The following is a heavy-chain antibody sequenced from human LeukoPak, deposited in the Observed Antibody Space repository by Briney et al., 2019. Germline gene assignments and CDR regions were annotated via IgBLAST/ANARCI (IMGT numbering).Heavy chain of an antibody. V-gene: IGHV4-39*01. D-gene: IGHD5-18*01. CDR1: GGSISSSSYY. CDR3: ARHVDTAMVYFDY. Sequence: SETLSLTCTVSGGSISSSSYYWGWIRRPPGKGLEWIGSIYYSGSTYYNPSLKSRVTISVDTSKNQFSLKLSSVTAADTAVYYCARHVDTAMVYFDYWGQGTLVTVSS. J-gene: IGHJ4*02. CDR2: IYYSGST.